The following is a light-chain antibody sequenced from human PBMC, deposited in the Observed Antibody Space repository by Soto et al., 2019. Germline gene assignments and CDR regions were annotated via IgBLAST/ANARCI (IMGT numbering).Light chain of an antibody. CDR3: QQYNNWPPCK. CDR2: GAS. J-gene: IGKJ3*01. CDR1: QSVGSN. V-gene: IGKV3-15*01. Sequence: EIVMTQSPATVSVSPGERATLSCRASQSVGSNLAWYQQKACQAPRLLITGASTRATGIPARFSGSGSGTEFTLILSSLQSEDFAVYYYQQYNNWPPCKFGPGTKVDIK.